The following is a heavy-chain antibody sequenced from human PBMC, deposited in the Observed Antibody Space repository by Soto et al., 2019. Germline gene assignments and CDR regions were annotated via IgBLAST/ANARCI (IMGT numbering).Heavy chain of an antibody. CDR3: ARGVVSHDYIWGSYRYTKRFDY. Sequence: QITLKESGPTLVKPTQTLTLTCTFSGFSLSTSGVGVGWIRQPPGKALEWLALIYWDDDKRYSPSLKSRLTITKDTSKNQVVLTMTNMDPVDTATYYCARGVVSHDYIWGSYRYTKRFDYWGQGTLVTVSS. V-gene: IGHV2-5*02. J-gene: IGHJ4*02. D-gene: IGHD3-16*02. CDR2: IYWDDDK. CDR1: GFSLSTSGVG.